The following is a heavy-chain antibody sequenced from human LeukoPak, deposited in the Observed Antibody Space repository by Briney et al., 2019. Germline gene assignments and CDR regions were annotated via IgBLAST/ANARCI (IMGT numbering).Heavy chain of an antibody. D-gene: IGHD3-10*01. V-gene: IGHV4-4*07. CDR2: IYTSGTT. Sequence: SETLSLTCTVSGGSISSYYWSWIRQPAGKGLEWIGRIYTSGTTNYNPSLKRRVTILVDTSKNQFSLKLSSVTAADTAVYYCASHRGVITFDYWGQGTLVTVSS. J-gene: IGHJ4*02. CDR1: GGSISSYY. CDR3: ASHRGVITFDY.